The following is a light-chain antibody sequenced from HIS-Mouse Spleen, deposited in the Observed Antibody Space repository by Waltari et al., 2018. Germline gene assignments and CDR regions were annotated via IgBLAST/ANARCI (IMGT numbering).Light chain of an antibody. Sequence: QSALTQPASVSGSPGQSITISCTGTSRDFGGYNYVPWYQQHPGKAPELMIYDVSNRPSGVSNRFSGSKSGNTASLTISGLQAEDEADYYCSSYTSSSTLVFGTGTKVTVL. V-gene: IGLV2-14*03. CDR1: SRDFGGYNY. CDR3: SSYTSSSTLV. CDR2: DVS. J-gene: IGLJ1*01.